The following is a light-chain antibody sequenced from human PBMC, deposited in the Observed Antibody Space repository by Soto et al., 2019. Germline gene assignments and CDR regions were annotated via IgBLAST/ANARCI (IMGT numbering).Light chain of an antibody. CDR2: GAS. V-gene: IGKV3-20*01. CDR3: QQYDTLVWT. CDR1: QKIYNNY. Sequence: EIVLTQSPGTLSLSPGERATLSCRASQKIYNNYLAWYQQKLGQAPRLLIHGASTRATGIPDRFSGRGSETDFTLTISKLEPEDFAVYYCQQYDTLVWTVGQGTKVEIK. J-gene: IGKJ1*01.